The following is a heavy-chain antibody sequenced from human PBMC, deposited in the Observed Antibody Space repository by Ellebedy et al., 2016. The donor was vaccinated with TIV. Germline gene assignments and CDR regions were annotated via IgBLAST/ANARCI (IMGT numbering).Heavy chain of an antibody. CDR1: GFTFSTYW. CDR3: ARAIGSGSSY. D-gene: IGHD3-22*01. CDR2: IKQDGSQK. Sequence: GESLKISCAASGFTFSTYWISWVRQAPGKGLEWVANIKQDGSQKYYVDSVKGRFTISRDNAKNSLYLQMNSLRAEDTAVYYCARAIGSGSSYWGQGTLVTVSS. J-gene: IGHJ4*02. V-gene: IGHV3-7*01.